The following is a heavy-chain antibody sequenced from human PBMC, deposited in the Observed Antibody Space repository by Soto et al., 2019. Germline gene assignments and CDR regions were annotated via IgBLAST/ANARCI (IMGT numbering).Heavy chain of an antibody. CDR3: ARGRPMLGAKTFFDY. CDR2: ISYSGTT. J-gene: IGHJ4*02. CDR1: GNSLSRGRDF. D-gene: IGHD1-26*01. V-gene: IGHV4-31*03. Sequence: LTCPVYGNSLSRGRDFWGWNRQHPGMALEWIGYISYSGTTYYTPSLRSRVSIPIDTSQNQFSLRLDSVTAADTAVYYCARGRPMLGAKTFFDYWGQGNRVNGSA.